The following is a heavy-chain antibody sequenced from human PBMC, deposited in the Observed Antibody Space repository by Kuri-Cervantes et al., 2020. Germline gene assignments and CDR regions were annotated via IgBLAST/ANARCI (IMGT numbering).Heavy chain of an antibody. CDR2: ISWNSGSI. J-gene: IGHJ1*01. D-gene: IGHD6-19*01. Sequence: GGSLRLSCAASGFTFDDYAMHWVRQAPGKGLEWVSGISWNSGSIGYADSVKGRFTISRDNANNSLYLQMNSLGAEDMAMYYCARGPSSGWQKSAEYFHYWGQGILVTVSS. CDR3: ARGPSSGWQKSAEYFHY. CDR1: GFTFDDYA. V-gene: IGHV3-9*03.